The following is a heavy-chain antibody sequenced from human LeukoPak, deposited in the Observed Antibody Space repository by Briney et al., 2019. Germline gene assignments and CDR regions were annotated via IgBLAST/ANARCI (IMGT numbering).Heavy chain of an antibody. J-gene: IGHJ4*02. V-gene: IGHV3-23*01. CDR1: GFTFSSYG. Sequence: GGALRLSCAASGFTFSSYGMSWVRQAPGKGLEWVSAISGSGGSTYYADSVKGRFTISRDNSKNTLYLQMNSLRAEDTAVYYCAKGYLYGDFDYWGQGTLVTVSS. CDR2: ISGSGGST. D-gene: IGHD4-17*01. CDR3: AKGYLYGDFDY.